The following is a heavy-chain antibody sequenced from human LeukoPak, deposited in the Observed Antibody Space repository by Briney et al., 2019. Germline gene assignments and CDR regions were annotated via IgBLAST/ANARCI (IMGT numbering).Heavy chain of an antibody. CDR2: ILYDGTNK. D-gene: IGHD1-26*01. J-gene: IGHJ5*02. CDR1: GFTFSSFG. V-gene: IGHV3-30*02. Sequence: PGGSLRLSCAASGFTFSSFGMHWVRQAPGQGLEWVAFILYDGTNKYYADSVKGRFTISRDNSKNTLYLQMNSLRAEDTAVYYCAKGPYSGFSWGQGTLVTVSS. CDR3: AKGPYSGFS.